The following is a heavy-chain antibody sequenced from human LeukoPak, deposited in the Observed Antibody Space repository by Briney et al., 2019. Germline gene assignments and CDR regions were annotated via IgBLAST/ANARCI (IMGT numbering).Heavy chain of an antibody. CDR2: ISAYNGNT. D-gene: IGHD3-22*01. CDR1: GYTFTSYG. CDR3: ARSPLPYYDSSGYTRDAFDI. J-gene: IGHJ3*02. V-gene: IGHV1-18*01. Sequence: ASVKVSCKASGYTFTSYGISWVRQAPGQGLEWMGWISAYNGNTNYAQKLQGRVTMTTDTSTSTAYMELRSLRSDDTAVYYCARSPLPYYDSSGYTRDAFDIWGQGTMVTVSS.